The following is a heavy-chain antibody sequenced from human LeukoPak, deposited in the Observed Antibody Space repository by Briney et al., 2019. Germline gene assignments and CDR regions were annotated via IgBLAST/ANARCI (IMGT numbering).Heavy chain of an antibody. J-gene: IGHJ4*02. Sequence: GRSLRLSCAASGFTFSSYAMHWVRQAPGKGLEWVAVISYDGSNKYYADSVKGRFTISRDISKNTLYLQMNSLRAEDTAVYYCAKGDYNSDHWGQGTLVTVSS. D-gene: IGHD2/OR15-2a*01. V-gene: IGHV3-30-3*01. CDR3: AKGDYNSDH. CDR1: GFTFSSYA. CDR2: ISYDGSNK.